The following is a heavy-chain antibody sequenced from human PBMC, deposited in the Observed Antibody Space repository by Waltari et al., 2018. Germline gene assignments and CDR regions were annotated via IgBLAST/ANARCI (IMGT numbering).Heavy chain of an antibody. J-gene: IGHJ4*02. CDR2: IYHSGST. CDR1: GGSISSGGYS. V-gene: IGHV4-30-2*01. Sequence: QLQLQESGSGLVKPSQTLSLTCAVSGGSISSGGYSWSWLRQPPGKGLEWIGYIYHSGSTYYHPSLKVGVTLSVDRSKNQFSLKLSSVTAADTAVYYCAIDSSGYPRGFDYWGQGTLVTVSS. CDR3: AIDSSGYPRGFDY. D-gene: IGHD3-22*01.